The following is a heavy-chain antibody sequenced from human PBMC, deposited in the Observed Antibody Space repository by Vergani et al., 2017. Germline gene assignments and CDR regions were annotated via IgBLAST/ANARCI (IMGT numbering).Heavy chain of an antibody. CDR3: AREGRTTLWFGELFAFDI. CDR2: IYRTGRT. Sequence: QVQLQESGPGLVKPSETLSLTCAVSGFSIDNGYYWDWIRQPPGKGLEWIGSIYRTGRTHFNPSLKSRVTISVDTSKNQFSLKLSSVTAADTAVYYCAREGRTTLWFGELFAFDIGGQGTMVTVSS. J-gene: IGHJ3*02. CDR1: GFSIDNGYY. V-gene: IGHV4-38-2*02. D-gene: IGHD3-10*01.